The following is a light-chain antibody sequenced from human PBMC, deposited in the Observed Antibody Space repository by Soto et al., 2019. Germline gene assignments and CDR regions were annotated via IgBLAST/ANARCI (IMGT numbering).Light chain of an antibody. CDR3: AAWHDSLSGVI. CDR1: SSNIGAGYD. V-gene: IGLV1-40*01. J-gene: IGLJ2*01. CDR2: GNS. Sequence: QSVLTQPPSVSGAPGQRVTISCTGSSSNIGAGYDVHWYQQLPGTAPKLLIYGNSNRPSGVPDRFSGSKSGTSASLAITGLQAEDEADYYRAAWHDSLSGVIFGGGTKVTVL.